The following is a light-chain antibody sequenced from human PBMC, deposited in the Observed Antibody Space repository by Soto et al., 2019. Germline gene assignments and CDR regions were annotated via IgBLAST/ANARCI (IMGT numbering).Light chain of an antibody. CDR2: LTS. V-gene: IGKV3D-11*01. J-gene: IGKJ1*01. CDR3: HQRQIWLWT. CDR1: RALNTR. Sequence: EIVLTQSPATLSAFPGDRVTLSCRASRALNTRLAWYQHKPGQAPRLLIYLTSNRAAGVPARFSAWGSETDFALTISDVEPEDFEVYYCHQRQIWLWTFGKGTKVNI.